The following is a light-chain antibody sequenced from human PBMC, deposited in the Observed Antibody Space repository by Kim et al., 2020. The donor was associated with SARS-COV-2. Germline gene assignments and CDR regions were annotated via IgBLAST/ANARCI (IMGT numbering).Light chain of an antibody. CDR3: CSYAGSYTWV. CDR1: SSDVGGYNY. V-gene: IGLV2-11*01. J-gene: IGLJ3*02. CDR2: DVS. Sequence: QPALTQPRSVSGSPGQSVTISCTGTSSDVGGYNYVSWYQQHPGKAPKLMIYDVSKRPSGVPDRFSGSKSGNTASLTISGLQAEDEADYYCCSYAGSYTWVFGGGTQLTV.